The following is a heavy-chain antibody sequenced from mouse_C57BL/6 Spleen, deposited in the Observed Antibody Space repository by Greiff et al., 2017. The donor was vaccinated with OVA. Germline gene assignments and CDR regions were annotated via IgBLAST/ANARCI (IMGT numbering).Heavy chain of an antibody. J-gene: IGHJ4*01. CDR1: GYTFTSYW. CDR2: IYPGSGST. CDR3: AHYDYGDYYAMDY. V-gene: IGHV1-55*01. D-gene: IGHD2-4*01. Sequence: QQPGAELVKPGASVKMSCKASGYTFTSYWITWVKQRPGQGLEWIGDIYPGSGSTNYNEKFKSKATLTVDTSSSTAYMQLSSLTSEDSAVYYCAHYDYGDYYAMDYWGQGTSVTVSS.